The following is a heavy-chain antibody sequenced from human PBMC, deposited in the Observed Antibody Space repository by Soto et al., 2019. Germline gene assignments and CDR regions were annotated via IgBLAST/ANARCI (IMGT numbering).Heavy chain of an antibody. V-gene: IGHV4-34*01. Sequence: SETLSLTCAVYSGSFSGYYWSWIRQPPGKGLEWIGEINHSGRTNYNPSLKSRVTISVDTSKNQFSLKLDSVTAADTAVYYCARGPKYSSGWYWDYWGQGTLVTVSS. CDR2: INHSGRT. D-gene: IGHD6-19*01. CDR3: ARGPKYSSGWYWDY. J-gene: IGHJ4*02. CDR1: SGSFSGYY.